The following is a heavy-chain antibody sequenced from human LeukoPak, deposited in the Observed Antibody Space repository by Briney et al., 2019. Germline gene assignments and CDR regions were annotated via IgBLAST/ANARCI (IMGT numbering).Heavy chain of an antibody. V-gene: IGHV4-59*01. CDR2: IYRTGSS. CDR1: GDSMGENY. J-gene: IGHJ4*02. Sequence: SETLSPTCTVSGDSMGENYWSWIRQPPGKRLEYIGFIYRTGSSNYNPSLKSRVTMSIDTSKNQFSLKLSSVTAADTAVYYCARGSSSWYLIFDYWGQGALVTVSS. D-gene: IGHD6-13*01. CDR3: ARGSSSWYLIFDY.